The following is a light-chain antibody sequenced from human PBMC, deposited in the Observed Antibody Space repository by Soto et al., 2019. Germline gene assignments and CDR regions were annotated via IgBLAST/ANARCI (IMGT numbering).Light chain of an antibody. J-gene: IGLJ1*01. V-gene: IGLV2-11*01. CDR3: SSYAGSSNV. CDR2: GVS. CDR1: SSDVGGYKY. Sequence: QSALTQPRSVSGSPGQSVTISCTGTSSDVGGYKYVSWYQQKPGKAPKLIIYGVSRWPSGVPNRFSGSKSGNRASLTVSGLQAEDEADHYCSSYAGSSNVFGTGTKVTVL.